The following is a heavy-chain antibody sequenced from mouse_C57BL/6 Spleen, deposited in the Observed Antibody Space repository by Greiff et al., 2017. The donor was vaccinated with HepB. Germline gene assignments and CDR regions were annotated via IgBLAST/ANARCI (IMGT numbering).Heavy chain of an antibody. CDR3: ARQGRYDYDVYAMDY. J-gene: IGHJ4*01. CDR1: GFTFSSYG. Sequence: EVQLQESGGDLVKPGGSLKLSCAASGFTFSSYGMSWVRQTPDKRLEWVATISSGGSYTYYPDSVKGRFTISRDNAKNTLYLQMSSLKSEDTAMYYCARQGRYDYDVYAMDYWGQGTSVTVSS. D-gene: IGHD2-4*01. V-gene: IGHV5-6*01. CDR2: ISSGGSYT.